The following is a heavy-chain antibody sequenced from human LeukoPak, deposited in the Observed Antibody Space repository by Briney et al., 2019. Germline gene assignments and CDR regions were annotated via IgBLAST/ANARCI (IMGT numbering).Heavy chain of an antibody. D-gene: IGHD4-17*01. CDR1: GFTFNTYN. V-gene: IGHV3-21*04. CDR3: AREGYGDYFLLSY. J-gene: IGHJ4*02. Sequence: GGSLRLSCAGSGFTFNTYNMNWVRQAPGKGLEWVSSISSSSSYIYYADSVKGRFTISRDNAKNSLYLQMNSLRAEDTAVYYCAREGYGDYFLLSYWGQGTLVTVSS. CDR2: ISSSSSYI.